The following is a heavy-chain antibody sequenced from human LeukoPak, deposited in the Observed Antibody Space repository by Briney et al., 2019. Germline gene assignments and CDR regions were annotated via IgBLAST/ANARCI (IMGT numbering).Heavy chain of an antibody. CDR1: GFTFSSFV. CDR3: AKDKGYSYGSYFDY. J-gene: IGHJ4*02. V-gene: IGHV3-64D*06. CDR2: ISSNGRST. D-gene: IGHD5-18*01. Sequence: GGSLRLSCSASGFTFSSFVMHWVRQAPGKGLKYVSAISSNGRSTSYADSVKGRFTISRDNSKNTLYLQMSSLRPEDTAVYYCAKDKGYSYGSYFDYWGQGTLVTVSS.